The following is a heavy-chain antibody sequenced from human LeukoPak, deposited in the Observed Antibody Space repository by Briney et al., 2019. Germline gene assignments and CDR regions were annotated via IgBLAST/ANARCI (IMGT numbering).Heavy chain of an antibody. D-gene: IGHD3-3*01. CDR3: ARVFVGSGYWAPFDY. CDR1: GYTFTGDY. J-gene: IGHJ4*02. Sequence: GASVTVSCKASGYTFTGDYMHWVRQAPGQGLEWMGWINPNSGGTNYAQKFQGRVTMTRDTSISTAYMELSRLRSDDTAVYYCARVFVGSGYWAPFDYWGQGTLVTVSS. V-gene: IGHV1-2*02. CDR2: INPNSGGT.